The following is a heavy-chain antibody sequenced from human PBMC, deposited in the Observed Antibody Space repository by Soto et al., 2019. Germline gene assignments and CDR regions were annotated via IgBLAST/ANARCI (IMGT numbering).Heavy chain of an antibody. CDR2: IIPIFGTA. CDR1: GGTFSSYA. J-gene: IGHJ4*02. D-gene: IGHD3-3*01. CDR3: ARDVYDFWSGYSNPHFYYFDY. Sequence: QVQLVQSGAEVKKPGSSVKVSCKASGGTFSSYAISWVRQAPGQGLEWMGGIIPIFGTANYAQKFQGRVTITADESTSTAYMELSSRRSEDTAVYYCARDVYDFWSGYSNPHFYYFDYWGQGTLVTVSS. V-gene: IGHV1-69*01.